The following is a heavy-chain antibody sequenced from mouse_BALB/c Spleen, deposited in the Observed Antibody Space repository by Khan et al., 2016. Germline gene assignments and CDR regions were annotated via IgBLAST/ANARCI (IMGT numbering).Heavy chain of an antibody. Sequence: LVKTGTSVKISCKASGYSFTGYYMHWVKQSHGKSLEWIGYISCYNGATRYNQKFKGKATFTVDTSSSTAYMQFISLTSEDSAVYYCARSSRGTYYYAMDYWGQGTSVTVSS. CDR3: ARSSRGTYYYAMDY. J-gene: IGHJ4*01. CDR2: ISCYNGAT. D-gene: IGHD2-14*01. CDR1: GYSFTGYY. V-gene: IGHV1S34*01.